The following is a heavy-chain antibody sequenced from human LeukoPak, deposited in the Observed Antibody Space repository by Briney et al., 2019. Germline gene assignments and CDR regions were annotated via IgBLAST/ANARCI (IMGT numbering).Heavy chain of an antibody. CDR2: IRYVGSNK. CDR1: GFTFSSYG. CDR3: AKDGVAATSPFGY. Sequence: PGGSLRLPCAASGFTFSSYGMHWVRRAPGKGLEWVAFIRYVGSNKYYVDSVKGRFTISRDNSKSTLYLQMNSLRAEDTAVYYCAKDGVAATSPFGYWGQGTLVTVSS. V-gene: IGHV3-30*02. J-gene: IGHJ4*02. D-gene: IGHD2-15*01.